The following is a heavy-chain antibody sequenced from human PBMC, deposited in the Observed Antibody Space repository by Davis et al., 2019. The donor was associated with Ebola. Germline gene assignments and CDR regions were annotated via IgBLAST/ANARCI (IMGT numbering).Heavy chain of an antibody. J-gene: IGHJ6*03. CDR3: ARDQQLVPNGDYYYYYMDV. Sequence: ASVKVSCKASGYTFTSYYMHWVRQAPGQGLEWMGIINPSGGSTSYAQKFQGRVTMTRDTSTSTVYMELSSLRSEDTAVYYCARDQQLVPNGDYYYYYMDVWGKGTTVTVSS. D-gene: IGHD6-13*01. CDR2: INPSGGST. V-gene: IGHV1-46*01. CDR1: GYTFTSYY.